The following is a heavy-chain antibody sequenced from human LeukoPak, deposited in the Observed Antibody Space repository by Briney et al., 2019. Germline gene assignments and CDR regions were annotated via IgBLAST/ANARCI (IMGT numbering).Heavy chain of an antibody. J-gene: IGHJ4*02. V-gene: IGHV3-21*01. CDR1: GFTFSSYS. D-gene: IGHD6-13*01. CDR3: ASEWVRWYGVIDY. CDR2: ISSSSSYI. Sequence: GGSLRLSCAASGFTFSSYSMNWVRQAPGKGLKWVSSISSSSSYIYYADSVKGRFTISRDNAKNSLYLQMNSLRAEDTAVYYCASEWVRWYGVIDYWGQGTLVTVSS.